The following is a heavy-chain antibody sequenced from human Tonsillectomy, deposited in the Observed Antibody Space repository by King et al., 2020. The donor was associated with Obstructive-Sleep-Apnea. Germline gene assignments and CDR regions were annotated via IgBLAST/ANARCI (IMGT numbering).Heavy chain of an antibody. CDR2: ISSGSSTI. CDR1: GFSFSSYS. J-gene: IGHJ3*02. D-gene: IGHD1-26*01. Sequence: VQLVESGGGLVQPGGSLRLSCAASGFSFSSYSMNWVRQAPGKGLEWVSYISSGSSTIYYADSVKGRLTISRDNAKNSLYLQMNSLRAEDTAVYYCARDSGTYWGDIWGQGTMVTVSS. CDR3: ARDSGTYWGDI. V-gene: IGHV3-48*04.